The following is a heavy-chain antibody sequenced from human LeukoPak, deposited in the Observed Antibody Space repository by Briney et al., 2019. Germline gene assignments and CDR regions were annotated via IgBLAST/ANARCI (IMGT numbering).Heavy chain of an antibody. D-gene: IGHD3-9*01. CDR1: GFTFSSFG. Sequence: PGGSLRLSCAASGFTFSSFGMHWVRQAPGKGLEWVAFIRYDGSNKFYADSVEGRFTISRDNSKNTLYLQMNSLRAEDTAVYYCAKDPDGLRGFLTGYDYWGQGTLVTVSS. CDR2: IRYDGSNK. V-gene: IGHV3-30*02. CDR3: AKDPDGLRGFLTGYDY. J-gene: IGHJ4*02.